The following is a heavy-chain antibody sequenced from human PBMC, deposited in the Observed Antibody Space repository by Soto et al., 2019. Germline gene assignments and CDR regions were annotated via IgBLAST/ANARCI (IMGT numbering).Heavy chain of an antibody. CDR2: IKQDGSEK. V-gene: IGHV3-7*03. CDR1: GFTFSSYW. D-gene: IGHD2-15*01. Sequence: VGSLRLSCAASGFTFSSYWMSWVRQAPGKGLEWVANIKQDGSEKYYVDSVKGRFTISRDNAKNSLYLQMNSLRAEDTAVYYCAREGGVDYYYGMDVWGQGTTVTVSS. CDR3: AREGGVDYYYGMDV. J-gene: IGHJ6*02.